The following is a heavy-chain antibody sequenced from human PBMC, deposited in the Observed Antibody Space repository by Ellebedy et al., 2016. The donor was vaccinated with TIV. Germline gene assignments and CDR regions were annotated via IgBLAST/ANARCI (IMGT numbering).Heavy chain of an antibody. J-gene: IGHJ4*02. D-gene: IGHD1-26*01. CDR2: ISGSGGST. CDR3: AKVSIVGALGCFDY. Sequence: PGGSLRLSCAASGFTFSSYAISWVRQAPGKGLEWVSVISGSGGSTYYADSVKGRFTISRDNSMNTLYLQMNSLRAEDTAVYYCAKVSIVGALGCFDYWGQGTLVTVSS. CDR1: GFTFSSYA. V-gene: IGHV3-23*01.